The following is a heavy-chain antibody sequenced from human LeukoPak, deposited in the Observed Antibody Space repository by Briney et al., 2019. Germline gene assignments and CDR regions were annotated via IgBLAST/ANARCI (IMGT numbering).Heavy chain of an antibody. CDR3: ARGGNFLTGYYWTTPLFQKPYYFDY. V-gene: IGHV1-2*06. D-gene: IGHD3-9*01. J-gene: IGHJ4*02. Sequence: ASLKVSCKASGYTFTGYYMHWVRQAPGQGLEWMGRINPNSGGTNYAQKFQGRVTMTRDTSISTAYMELSRLRSDDTAVYYCARGGNFLTGYYWTTPLFQKPYYFDYWGQGTLVTVSS. CDR2: INPNSGGT. CDR1: GYTFTGYY.